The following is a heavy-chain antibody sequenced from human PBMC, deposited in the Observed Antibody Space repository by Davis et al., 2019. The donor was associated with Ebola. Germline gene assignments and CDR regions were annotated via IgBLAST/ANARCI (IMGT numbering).Heavy chain of an antibody. CDR1: GVSISRHY. Sequence: PSETLSLTCTVSGVSISRHYWSWIRQPPGKRLEWIGSIYYSGSTYYNPSLKSRVTISVDTSKNQFSPKLSSVTAADTAVYYCARESTVTYHDAFDIWGQGTMVTVSS. CDR3: ARESTVTYHDAFDI. J-gene: IGHJ3*02. CDR2: IYYSGST. V-gene: IGHV4-59*11. D-gene: IGHD4-11*01.